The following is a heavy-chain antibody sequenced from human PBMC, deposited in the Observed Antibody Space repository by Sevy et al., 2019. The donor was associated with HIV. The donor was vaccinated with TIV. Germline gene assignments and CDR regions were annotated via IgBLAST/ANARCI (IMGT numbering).Heavy chain of an antibody. CDR1: GYTFTSYG. CDR2: ISAYNGNT. Sequence: ASVKVSCKASGYTFTSYGISWVRQAPGQGLEWMGWISAYNGNTNYAQKLQGRVTMTTDTSTSTAYMELRSLRSDDTAVYYCARDQAGIAAAGTAGLDAFDIWGQGTMVTVPS. J-gene: IGHJ3*02. CDR3: ARDQAGIAAAGTAGLDAFDI. D-gene: IGHD6-13*01. V-gene: IGHV1-18*04.